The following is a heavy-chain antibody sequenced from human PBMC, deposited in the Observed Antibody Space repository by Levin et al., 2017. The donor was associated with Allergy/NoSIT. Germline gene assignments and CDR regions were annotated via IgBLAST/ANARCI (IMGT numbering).Heavy chain of an antibody. Sequence: KAGGSLRLSCKTSGYNFTIFGLTWVRQAPGQGLEWMGRISGDKGTPSYTQRFQGRLTLTTDTSTSTGYMELRSLRSDDTAVYYCARDYGLGGPIGYWGQGTLVSVSS. J-gene: IGHJ4*02. CDR2: ISGDKGTP. CDR3: ARDYGLGGPIGY. CDR1: GYNFTIFG. V-gene: IGHV1-18*01. D-gene: IGHD3-10*01.